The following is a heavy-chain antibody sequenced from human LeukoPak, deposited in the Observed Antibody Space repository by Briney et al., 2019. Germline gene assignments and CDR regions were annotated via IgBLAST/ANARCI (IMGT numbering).Heavy chain of an antibody. D-gene: IGHD5-24*01. CDR3: VRAGREMATISGP. V-gene: IGHV1-2*02. J-gene: IGHJ5*02. CDR1: GYTFTGYY. CDR2: INPNSGGT. Sequence: ASVTVSCKASGYTFTGYYMHWVRQAPGQGLEWMGWINPNSGGTNYAQKFQGRVTMTRDTSISTAYMELSRLRSDDTAVYYCVRAGREMATISGPWGQGTLVTVSS.